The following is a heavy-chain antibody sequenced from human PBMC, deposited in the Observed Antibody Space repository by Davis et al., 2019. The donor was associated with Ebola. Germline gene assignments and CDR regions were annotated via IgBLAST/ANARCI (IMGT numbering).Heavy chain of an antibody. CDR1: GGSISSYY. V-gene: IGHV4-59*01. D-gene: IGHD2-2*01. J-gene: IGHJ6*02. CDR3: ARGGGAVVVPAARLYYYGMDV. CDR2: IYYSGST. Sequence: MPSETLSLTCTVSGGSISSYYWSWIRQPPGKGLEWLGYIYYSGSTNYNPSLKSRVTISVDTSKNQFSLKLSSVTAADTAVYYCARGGGAVVVPAARLYYYGMDVWGQGTTVTVSS.